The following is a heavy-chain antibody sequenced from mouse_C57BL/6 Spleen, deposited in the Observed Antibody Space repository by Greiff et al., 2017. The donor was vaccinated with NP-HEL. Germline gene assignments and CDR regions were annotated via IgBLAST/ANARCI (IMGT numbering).Heavy chain of an antibody. D-gene: IGHD1-1*01. CDR2: IHPNSGST. Sequence: QVQLQQPGAELVKPGASVKLSCKASGYTFTSYWMHWVKQRPGQGLEWIGMIHPNSGSTNYNEKFKSKATLTVDKSSSTAYMQLSSLTSEDSAVYYCARERNYGSSYEGYYAMDYWGQGTSVTVSS. CDR1: GYTFTSYW. J-gene: IGHJ4*01. V-gene: IGHV1-64*01. CDR3: ARERNYGSSYEGYYAMDY.